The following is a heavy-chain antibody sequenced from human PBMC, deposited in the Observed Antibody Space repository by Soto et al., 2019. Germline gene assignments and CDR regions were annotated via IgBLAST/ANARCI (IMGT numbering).Heavy chain of an antibody. V-gene: IGHV4-31*03. J-gene: IGHJ4*02. Sequence: PSATLSLTCTVSGGSISSGGYYWSWIRQHPGKCLEWIGYIYYTGSAYYNPSLKSRLTISVDTSQNQFSLKLSSVTAEDTAVYYCAREAYYYDSSGYFSKYFDSWGQGTLVTVSS. CDR2: IYYTGSA. CDR3: AREAYYYDSSGYFSKYFDS. D-gene: IGHD3-22*01. CDR1: GGSISSGGYY.